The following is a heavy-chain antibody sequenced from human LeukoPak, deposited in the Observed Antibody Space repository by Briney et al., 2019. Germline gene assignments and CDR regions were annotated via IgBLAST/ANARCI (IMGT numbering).Heavy chain of an antibody. CDR3: ARGRRSGRIDY. J-gene: IGHJ4*02. V-gene: IGHV1-69*05. Sequence: ASVKVSCKASGGTFSSYAISWVRQAPGQGLEWMGGIIPIFGTANYAQKFQGRVTMTRNTSISTAYMELSSLRSEDTAVYYCARGRRSGRIDYWGQGTLVTVSS. D-gene: IGHD2-8*02. CDR2: IIPIFGTA. CDR1: GGTFSSYA.